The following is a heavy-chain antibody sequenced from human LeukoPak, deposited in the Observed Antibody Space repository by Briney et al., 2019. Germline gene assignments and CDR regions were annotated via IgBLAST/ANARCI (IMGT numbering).Heavy chain of an antibody. J-gene: IGHJ4*02. V-gene: IGHV3-48*01. CDR3: ARDGGDFDY. CDR1: GFTFSSYS. CDR2: ISGSSSTI. D-gene: IGHD4-17*01. Sequence: SGGSLRLSCAASGFTFSSYSMNWVRQAPGKGLEWVSYISGSSSTIYYADSVKGRFTISRDNAKNSLYLQMNSLRAEDTAVYYCARDGGDFDYWGQGTLVTVSS.